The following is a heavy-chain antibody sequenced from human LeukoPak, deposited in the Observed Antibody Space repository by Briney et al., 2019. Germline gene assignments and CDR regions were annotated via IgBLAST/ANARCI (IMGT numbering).Heavy chain of an antibody. J-gene: IGHJ4*02. CDR1: GDSINTYF. D-gene: IGHD1/OR15-1a*01. CDR2: VYYNGIT. V-gene: IGHV4-59*07. Sequence: SDTLSLTCSVSGDSINTYFSSWIRPPPGKGLEWIGYVYYNGITNYNPSLKSRVSISLDTSKNQFSLRLNSVTAAETAVYYCVSQLGGTTFHWGQGTLVTVSS. CDR3: VSQLGGTTFH.